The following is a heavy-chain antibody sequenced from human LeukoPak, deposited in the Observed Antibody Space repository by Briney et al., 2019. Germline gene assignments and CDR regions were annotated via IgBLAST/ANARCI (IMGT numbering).Heavy chain of an antibody. V-gene: IGHV1-8*01. CDR3: ARARRIITMVRGVTLPRYYFDY. D-gene: IGHD3-10*01. J-gene: IGHJ4*02. CDR1: GYTFTSYD. CDR2: MNPNSGNT. Sequence: ASVKVSCKXSGYTFTSYDINWVRQATGQGLEWMGRMNPNSGNTGYSQKFQGRVTMTRNTSISTAYMELSSLRSEDTAVYYCARARRIITMVRGVTLPRYYFDYWGQGTLVTVSS.